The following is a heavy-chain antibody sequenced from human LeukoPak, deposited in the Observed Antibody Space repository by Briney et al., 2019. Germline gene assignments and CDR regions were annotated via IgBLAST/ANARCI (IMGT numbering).Heavy chain of an antibody. CDR1: GFTFSSYS. D-gene: IGHD6-6*01. V-gene: IGHV3-48*01. J-gene: IGHJ3*02. CDR2: ISSSSSSI. Sequence: GGSLRLSCAASGFTFSSYSMNWVRQAPGKGLEWVSYISSSSSSIYYADSVKGRFTISRDNAKNSLYLQMNSLRAEDTAVYYCAGEDYSSSPNAFDIWGQGTMVTVSS. CDR3: AGEDYSSSPNAFDI.